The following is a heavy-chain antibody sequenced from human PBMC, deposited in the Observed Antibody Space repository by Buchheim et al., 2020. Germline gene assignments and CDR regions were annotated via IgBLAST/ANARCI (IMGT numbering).Heavy chain of an antibody. J-gene: IGHJ6*02. CDR2: IESDGSST. CDR3: ARDLAYGMDV. CDR1: GFTLSNYW. V-gene: IGHV3-74*01. Sequence: EVQLVESGGGLGQRGGSLRLSCAASGFTLSNYWMHWVRQAPGKGLVWVSRIESDGSSTSYADSAKGRFTISRDKAKNTLYLQMNSLRAEDTAVYYCARDLAYGMDVWGQGTT.